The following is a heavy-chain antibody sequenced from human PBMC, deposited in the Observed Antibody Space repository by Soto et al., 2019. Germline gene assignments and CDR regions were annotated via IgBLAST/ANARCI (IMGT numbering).Heavy chain of an antibody. CDR1: GASMNSYH. Sequence: SETLSLTCTVSGASMNSYHWSWIRQPAGKGLEWIGHIHSSGSTNYNPSLKSRVTMSVDTSKHQFSLRLMSLTAADTAVYYCGRDQGVAAAGITWFDPWGQGSVVTVS. D-gene: IGHD6-13*01. V-gene: IGHV4-4*07. CDR2: IHSSGST. J-gene: IGHJ5*02. CDR3: GRDQGVAAAGITWFDP.